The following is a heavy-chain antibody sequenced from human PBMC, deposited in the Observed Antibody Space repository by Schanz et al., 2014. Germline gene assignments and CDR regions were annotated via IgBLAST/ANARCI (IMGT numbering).Heavy chain of an antibody. D-gene: IGHD6-6*01. J-gene: IGHJ6*02. CDR1: GFTFNNYG. Sequence: QVQLVESGGGVVRPGRSLRLFCAASGFTFNNYGMHWVRQAPGKGLEWVAVIWYDGTNRYYADSVKGRFTISRDNSKNTLYLQMNSLRAEDTAVYYCAKGSMAARPLLPTDYYFYGTDIWGQGTTVTVSS. V-gene: IGHV3-33*06. CDR2: IWYDGTNR. CDR3: AKGSMAARPLLPTDYYFYGTDI.